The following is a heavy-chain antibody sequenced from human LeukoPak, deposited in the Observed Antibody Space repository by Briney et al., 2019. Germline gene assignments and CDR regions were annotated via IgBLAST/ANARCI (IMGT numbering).Heavy chain of an antibody. CDR3: ARGRGTNFGVVIDAFDI. V-gene: IGHV3-23*01. CDR2: ISGRGSST. D-gene: IGHD3-3*01. CDR1: GFTFNSYA. Sequence: GGSLRLSCAAPGFTFNSYAMNWVRQAPGKGLEWVSAISGRGSSTYYADSVKGRFSLSRDNSKNTLHLQMNSLRAEDTAVYYCARGRGTNFGVVIDAFDIWGQGTMVTVSS. J-gene: IGHJ3*02.